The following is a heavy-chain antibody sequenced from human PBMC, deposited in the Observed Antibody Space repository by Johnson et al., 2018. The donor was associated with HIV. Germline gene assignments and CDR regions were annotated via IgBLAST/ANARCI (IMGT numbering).Heavy chain of an antibody. CDR1: GFTFSSYA. CDR3: ARDGGIGSTREDAFDI. CDR2: ISYDGSNK. D-gene: IGHD2-2*01. V-gene: IGHV3-30-3*01. J-gene: IGHJ3*02. Sequence: QVQLVESGGGVVQPGGSLRLSCAASGFTFSSYAMHWVRQAPGKGLEWVAVISYDGSNKYYADSVKGRFTISRDTSKNTLYLQMNSLRAEDTAVYYCARDGGIGSTREDAFDIWGQGTMVIVSS.